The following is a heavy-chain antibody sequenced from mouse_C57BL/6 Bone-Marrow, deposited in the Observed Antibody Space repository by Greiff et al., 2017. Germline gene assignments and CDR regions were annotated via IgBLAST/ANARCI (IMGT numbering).Heavy chain of an antibody. Sequence: QVQLQQPGAELVKPGASVKLSCKASGYTFTSSWMHWVKQRPGQGLEWIGMIHPNSGSTNYNEKFKSKATLTVDKSSSTAYMQLSSLTSEDSAVYYCARWLLRAMDYWGQGTSVTVSS. D-gene: IGHD2-3*01. CDR2: IHPNSGST. CDR1: GYTFTSSW. V-gene: IGHV1-64*01. CDR3: ARWLLRAMDY. J-gene: IGHJ4*01.